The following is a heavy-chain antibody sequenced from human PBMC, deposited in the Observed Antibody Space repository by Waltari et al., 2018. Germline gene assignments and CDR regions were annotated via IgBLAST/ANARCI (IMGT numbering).Heavy chain of an antibody. Sequence: QVQLVQSGAEVKKPGASVKVSCKASGYTFTGYYMHWVRQAPGQGLEWMGRSNPNSGGTNYAQKFQGRVTMTRDTSISTAYMELSRLRSDDTAVYYCASGPLRLGELSLLEAWGQGTMVTVSS. CDR2: SNPNSGGT. D-gene: IGHD3-16*02. J-gene: IGHJ3*01. CDR1: GYTFTGYY. CDR3: ASGPLRLGELSLLEA. V-gene: IGHV1-2*06.